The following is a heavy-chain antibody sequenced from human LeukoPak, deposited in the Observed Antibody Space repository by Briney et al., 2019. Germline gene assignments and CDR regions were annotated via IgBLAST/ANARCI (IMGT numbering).Heavy chain of an antibody. V-gene: IGHV4-38-2*01. J-gene: IGHJ4*02. D-gene: IGHD2-15*01. Sequence: PSETLSHTCALSDASIRGTFYWAWFRQPPGKALEWIGTVFHLQTVLTFSNPSLGSRISMSLDTSLNEFYLNLPSVTAADTALYFCGRVLNTPKLLDSWGRGTLVTVSS. CDR1: DASIRGTFY. CDR2: VFHLQTVLT. CDR3: GRVLNTPKLLDS.